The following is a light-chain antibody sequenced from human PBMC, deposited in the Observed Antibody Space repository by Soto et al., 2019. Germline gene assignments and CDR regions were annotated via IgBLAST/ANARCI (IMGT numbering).Light chain of an antibody. CDR3: QPYDSSLSGYVV. CDR1: SSNIGAGYD. CDR2: VNS. V-gene: IGLV1-40*01. Sequence: QSVLTQPPSVSGAPGQRVTISCTGSSSNIGAGYDVHWYQQLPGTAPKLLIYVNSNRPSGVPDRFSGSKSGTSASLAITGLQAEDAADYYRQPYDSSLSGYVVFGGGTKLTVL. J-gene: IGLJ2*01.